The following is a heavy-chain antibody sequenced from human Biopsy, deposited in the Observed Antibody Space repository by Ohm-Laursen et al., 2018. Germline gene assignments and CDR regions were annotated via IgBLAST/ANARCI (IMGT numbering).Heavy chain of an antibody. CDR1: GFPFITYS. D-gene: IGHD3-9*01. J-gene: IGHJ2*01. Sequence: GSLRLSCAASGFPFITYSMNWVRQAPGKGPEWISYISSSTTITVYYADSVKGRFTISRDNAKNSLYLQMHSLRDEDTAVYYCAREPKTGTAEAWYFDLWGRGSPVTVPS. CDR3: AREPKTGTAEAWYFDL. V-gene: IGHV3-48*02. CDR2: ISSSTTITV.